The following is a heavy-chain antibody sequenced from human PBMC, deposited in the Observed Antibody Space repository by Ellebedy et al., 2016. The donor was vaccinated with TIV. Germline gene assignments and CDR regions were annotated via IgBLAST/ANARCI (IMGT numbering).Heavy chain of an antibody. CDR2: LAPDGRA. CDR1: GFTFSTYW. CDR3: AKDRHSDYGGWFDP. D-gene: IGHD4-23*01. Sequence: GESLKISXAASGFTFSTYWMNWVRQAPGKGLLWVANLAPDGRAHYADYVWGRFTISRDNAENTLYLHLSRLRAEDTAVYYCAKDRHSDYGGWFDPWGQGTLVTVSS. V-gene: IGHV3-74*01. J-gene: IGHJ5*02.